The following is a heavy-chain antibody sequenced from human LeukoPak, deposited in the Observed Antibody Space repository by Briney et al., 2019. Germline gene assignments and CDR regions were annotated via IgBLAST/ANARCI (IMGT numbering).Heavy chain of an antibody. CDR2: MNPNSGDR. J-gene: IGHJ4*01. D-gene: IGHD3-16*01. CDR3: VRTLSAMIPYDY. CDR1: GYTFTAYY. V-gene: IGHV1-2*02. Sequence: ASVKVSCKTSGYTFTAYYLHWVRQAPGQGLEWMGWMNPNSGDRNSAQKFRGRVTMTRDTSITTIYMELSSLRSDDTAVYYCVRTLSAMIPYDYWGNGTLIIVSS.